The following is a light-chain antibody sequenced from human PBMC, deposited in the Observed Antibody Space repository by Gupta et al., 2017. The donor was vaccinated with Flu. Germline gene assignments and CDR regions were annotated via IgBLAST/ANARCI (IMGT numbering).Light chain of an antibody. CDR3: QEYDNMTPGT. CDR2: GAT. J-gene: IGKJ5*01. Sequence: RTDLPCRASRGSSIDITWYRHKSGQAPRLRFYGATTRDTGIPARISGRESGTEFTLTFSCLQSEVLAVHYSQEYDNMTPGTFGQGTRLEIK. V-gene: IGKV3-15*01. CDR1: RGSSID.